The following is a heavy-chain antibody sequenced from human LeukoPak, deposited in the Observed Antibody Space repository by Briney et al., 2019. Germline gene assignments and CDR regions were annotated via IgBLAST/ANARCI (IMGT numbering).Heavy chain of an antibody. V-gene: IGHV3-43*02. D-gene: IGHD6-6*01. CDR1: GFTFDDYA. J-gene: IGHJ4*02. CDR2: ISGDGGST. CDR3: AKGPSMYSSSP. Sequence: GGSLRLSCAASGFTFDDYAMHWVRQAPGKGLEWVSLISGDGGSTYYADSVKGRFTISRDNSKNSLYLQMNSLGTEDTALYYCAKGPSMYSSSPWGQGTLVTVSS.